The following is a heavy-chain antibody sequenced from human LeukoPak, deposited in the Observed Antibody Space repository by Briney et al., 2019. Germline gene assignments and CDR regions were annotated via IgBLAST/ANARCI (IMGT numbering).Heavy chain of an antibody. D-gene: IGHD6-6*01. Sequence: GGSLRLSCTVSGFTLSSYEMSWIRQAPGKGLEWVSSIDYDGGSGHYADSMKGRFTISRDNSKNTLYLQMNSLRRDDTAVYFCAKTPSASPYFFDYWGLGTLVTVSS. CDR3: AKTPSASPYFFDY. V-gene: IGHV3-23*01. J-gene: IGHJ4*02. CDR1: GFTLSSYE. CDR2: IDYDGGSG.